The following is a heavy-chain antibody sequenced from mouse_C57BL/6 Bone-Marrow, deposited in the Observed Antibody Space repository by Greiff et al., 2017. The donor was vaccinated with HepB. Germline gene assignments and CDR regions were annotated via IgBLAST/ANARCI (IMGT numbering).Heavy chain of an antibody. J-gene: IGHJ2*01. CDR3: ARALTGAYYFDY. CDR2: INYDGSST. V-gene: IGHV5-16*01. CDR1: GFTFSDYY. D-gene: IGHD4-1*01. Sequence: EVQRVESEGGLVQPGSSMKLSCTASGFTFSDYYMAWVRQVPEKGLEWVANINYDGSSTYYLDSLKSRFIISRDNAKNILYLQMSSLKSEDTATYYCARALTGAYYFDYWGQGTTLTVSS.